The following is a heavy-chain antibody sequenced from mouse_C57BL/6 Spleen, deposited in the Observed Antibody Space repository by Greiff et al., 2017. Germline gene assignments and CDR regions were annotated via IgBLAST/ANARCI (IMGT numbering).Heavy chain of an antibody. D-gene: IGHD1-1*01. CDR1: GFNITDYY. CDR3: TSNYYGSSSPWFAY. V-gene: IGHV14-1*01. J-gene: IGHJ3*01. Sequence: EVQVVESGAELVRPGASVKLSCTASGFNITDYYMHWVKQRPEQGLEWIGRIDPEDGDTEYAPKFQGKATMTADTSSNTAYLQLSSLTSEDTAVYYCTSNYYGSSSPWFAYWGQGTLVTVSA. CDR2: IDPEDGDT.